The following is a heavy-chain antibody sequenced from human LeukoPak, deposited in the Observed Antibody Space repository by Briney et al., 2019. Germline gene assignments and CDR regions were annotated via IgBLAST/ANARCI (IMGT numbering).Heavy chain of an antibody. CDR1: GFTFSSYG. Sequence: GGSLRLSCATSGFTFSSYGMHWVRQVPGKGLEWVTVISHDAKSTYHVDSVKGRFTISRDNSKNTLYLQMNSLRAEDTAVYYCAKDGGNYYDTAGNHLMRSYMDVWGKGTTVTVSS. CDR3: AKDGGNYYDTAGNHLMRSYMDV. D-gene: IGHD3-22*01. J-gene: IGHJ6*04. CDR2: ISHDAKST. V-gene: IGHV3-30*18.